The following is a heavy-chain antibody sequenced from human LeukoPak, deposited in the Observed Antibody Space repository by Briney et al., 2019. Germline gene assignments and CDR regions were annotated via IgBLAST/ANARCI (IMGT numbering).Heavy chain of an antibody. Sequence: GGSLRLSCAASGFTFSSYSMNWVRQAPGKGLEWVSSISSSSSYIYYADSVKGRFTISRDNAKNSLYLQMNSLRAEDTAVYYCARHASSGWPCFDYWGQGTLVTVSS. CDR3: ARHASSGWPCFDY. CDR1: GFTFSSYS. V-gene: IGHV3-21*01. D-gene: IGHD6-19*01. CDR2: ISSSSSYI. J-gene: IGHJ4*02.